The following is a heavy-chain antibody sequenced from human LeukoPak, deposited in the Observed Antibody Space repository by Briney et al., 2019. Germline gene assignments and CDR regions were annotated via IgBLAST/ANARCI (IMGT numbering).Heavy chain of an antibody. J-gene: IGHJ4*02. CDR2: ISWNSGSR. CDR1: GFTFEDYV. D-gene: IGHD3-22*01. Sequence: GRSLRLSCAASGFTFEDYVMHWVRQAPGKGLDWVSGISWNSGSRGYADSVKGRFTISRDNAKNSLYLQMNSLRAEDTALYYCAKVIRGGERSYYYDSSGYYGGGFDYWGQGTLVTVSS. CDR3: AKVIRGGERSYYYDSSGYYGGGFDY. V-gene: IGHV3-9*01.